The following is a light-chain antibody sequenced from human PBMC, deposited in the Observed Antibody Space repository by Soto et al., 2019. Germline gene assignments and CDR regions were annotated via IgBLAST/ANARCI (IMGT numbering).Light chain of an antibody. J-gene: IGLJ2*01. Sequence: QSVLTQPPSASGTPGQRVTISCSGSSPNIGSNYVYWYQQLPGTAPKLLIYRNNQRPSGVPDRFSGSKSGTSASLAISGLRSEDEADYYCAAWDDSLSGRDVVFGGGTKVTVL. CDR2: RNN. CDR3: AAWDDSLSGRDVV. CDR1: SPNIGSNY. V-gene: IGLV1-47*01.